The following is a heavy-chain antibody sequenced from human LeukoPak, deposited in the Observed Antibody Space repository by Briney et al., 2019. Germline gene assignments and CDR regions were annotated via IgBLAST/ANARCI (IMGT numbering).Heavy chain of an antibody. D-gene: IGHD6-13*01. CDR2: ISSSSRYI. Sequence: GGSLRRSGVASGFTFNSYSMNWLRQAPGKGLEWVSSISSSSRYIYYADSMEGRLTISRDNAKNSLYLQMDRLRAEDTAVYYCAGVWSPPYTSNWPYYFDYWGQGALVTVSS. CDR3: AGVWSPPYTSNWPYYFDY. J-gene: IGHJ4*02. V-gene: IGHV3-21*01. CDR1: GFTFNSYS.